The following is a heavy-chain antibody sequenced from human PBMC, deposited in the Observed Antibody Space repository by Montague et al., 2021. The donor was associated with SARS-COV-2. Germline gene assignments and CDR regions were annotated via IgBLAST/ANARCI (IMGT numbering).Heavy chain of an antibody. CDR2: IYYSGST. V-gene: IGHV4-39*07. CDR3: ARDKAEYIVVVPAVPLAYGKDV. CDR1: GGSISSGSYY. D-gene: IGHD2-2*01. Sequence: SETLSLTCTVSGGSISSGSYYWGWIRQPPGKGLEWIGSIYYSGSTYYNPSLKSRVTISVDTSKNQFSLKLSSVTAADTAVYYCARDKAEYIVVVPAVPLAYGKDVWGQGTTVTGSS. J-gene: IGHJ6*02.